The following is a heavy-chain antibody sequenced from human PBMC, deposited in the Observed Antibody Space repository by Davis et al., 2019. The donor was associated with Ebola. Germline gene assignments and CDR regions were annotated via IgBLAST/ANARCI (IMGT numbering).Heavy chain of an antibody. V-gene: IGHV4-59*08. J-gene: IGHJ4*02. CDR3: AISVELYFDY. D-gene: IGHD3-10*01. Sequence: GSLRLSCTVSGGSISSYYWSWIRQPPGKGLEWIGYIYYSGSTNYNPSLKSRVTISVDTSKNQFSLKLSSVTAADTAVYYCAISVELYFDYWGQGTLVTVSS. CDR2: IYYSGST. CDR1: GGSISSYY.